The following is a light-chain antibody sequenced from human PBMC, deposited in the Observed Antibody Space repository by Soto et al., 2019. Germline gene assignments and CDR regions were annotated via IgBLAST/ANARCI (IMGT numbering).Light chain of an antibody. Sequence: EIVLTQSPDTLSLSPGERATLSCRASQSVFSNYLTWYQQKPGQAPRLLIYGASNRATGIPDRFSGSGSGTDFTLTISRLGPEDFAVYYCQQYGSSPRTFGQGTKVEIK. V-gene: IGKV3-20*01. CDR1: QSVFSNY. J-gene: IGKJ1*01. CDR3: QQYGSSPRT. CDR2: GAS.